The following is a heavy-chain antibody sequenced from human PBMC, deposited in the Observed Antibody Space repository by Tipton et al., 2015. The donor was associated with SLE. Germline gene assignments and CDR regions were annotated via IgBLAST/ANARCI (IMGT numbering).Heavy chain of an antibody. CDR2: IYDSGNT. J-gene: IGHJ3*02. Sequence: TLSLTCIVSGGSISSHCWSWIRQPPGKGLEWIGYIYDSGNTNYNPSLKSRVTMSVDTSKNQLSLKLSSVTATDTAVYYRASLTGTGGAFDIWGQGTLVTVSS. CDR3: ASLTGTGGAFDI. D-gene: IGHD7-27*01. V-gene: IGHV4-59*11. CDR1: GGSISSHC.